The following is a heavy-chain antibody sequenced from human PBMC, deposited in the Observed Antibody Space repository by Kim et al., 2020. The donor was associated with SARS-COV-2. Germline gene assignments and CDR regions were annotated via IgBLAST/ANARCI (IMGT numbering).Heavy chain of an antibody. D-gene: IGHD5-12*01. J-gene: IGHJ6*02. CDR2: INPNSGGT. V-gene: IGHV1-2*04. CDR3: ATGQGSRIYSGYDWDYYYGMDV. Sequence: ASVKVSCKASGYTFTGYYMHWVRQAPGQGLEWMGWINPNSGGTNYAQKVQGWVTMTRDTSISTAYMELSRLRSDDTAVYYCATGQGSRIYSGYDWDYYYGMDVWGQGTTVTVSS. CDR1: GYTFTGYY.